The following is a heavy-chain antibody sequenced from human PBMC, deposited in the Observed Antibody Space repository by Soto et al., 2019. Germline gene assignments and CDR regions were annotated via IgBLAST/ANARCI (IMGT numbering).Heavy chain of an antibody. J-gene: IGHJ6*02. CDR3: ASDQAEWKDYYCYGLDV. D-gene: IGHD1-1*01. CDR1: GGSISSGDDF. Sequence: QVQLQESGPGLVEPSQTLSLTCTVSGGSISSGDDFWTWIRQPPGKGLEWIGYIYYSGSTYYNPSLKSRLTMSVATSKNQFSLELSSATAADTAVYYCASDQAEWKDYYCYGLDVWGQGTTVTVPS. V-gene: IGHV4-30-4*01. CDR2: IYYSGST.